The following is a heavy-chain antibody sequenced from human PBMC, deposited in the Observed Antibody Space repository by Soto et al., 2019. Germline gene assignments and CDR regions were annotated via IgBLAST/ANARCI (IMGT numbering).Heavy chain of an antibody. CDR2: TYYRSRWYN. Sequence: SQTLSLTCAISGDSVSSNSASWNWIRQSPSRGLEWLGRTYYRSRWYNDYAESVKSRISINPDTSKNQFSLQLNSVTPEDTAVYYCARGGAGTPYYYGMDVWRQGTTVTVSS. CDR1: GDSVSSNSAS. D-gene: IGHD6-19*01. V-gene: IGHV6-1*01. J-gene: IGHJ6*02. CDR3: ARGGAGTPYYYGMDV.